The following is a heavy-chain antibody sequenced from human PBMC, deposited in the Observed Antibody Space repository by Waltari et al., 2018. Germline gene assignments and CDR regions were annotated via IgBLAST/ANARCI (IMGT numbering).Heavy chain of an antibody. CDR1: GYTFSSID. CDR3: ARSSIGRSSGRTFDY. J-gene: IGHJ4*02. V-gene: IGHV1-8*01. D-gene: IGHD3-22*01. Sequence: QVQLVQSGAEMKKPGASVKVSCKASGYTFSSIDIYSLRQATGQGLEWMGWMNPNSGNTGYAQKFQGRVTMTRNTSISTAYMELSSLRSEDTAVYYCARSSIGRSSGRTFDYWGQGTLVTVSS. CDR2: MNPNSGNT.